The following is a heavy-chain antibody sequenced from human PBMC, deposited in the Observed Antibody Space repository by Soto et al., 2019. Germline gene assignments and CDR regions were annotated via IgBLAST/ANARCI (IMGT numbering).Heavy chain of an antibody. Sequence: GSLRLSCAASGFTFSSYWMHWVRQAPGKGLVWVSRINSDGSSTSYADSVKGRFTISRDNAKNTLYLQMNSLRAEDTAVYYCARQTYYYGMDVWGQGTTVTVFS. J-gene: IGHJ6*02. CDR1: GFTFSSYW. CDR3: ARQTYYYGMDV. V-gene: IGHV3-74*01. CDR2: INSDGSST.